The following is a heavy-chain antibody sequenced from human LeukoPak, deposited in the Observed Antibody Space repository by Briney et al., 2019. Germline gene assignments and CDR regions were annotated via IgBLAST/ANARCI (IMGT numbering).Heavy chain of an antibody. CDR3: AKDNWNDDGGFDY. Sequence: GGSLRLSCAASGFTFSSYGMHWVRQAPGKGLEWVAFIRYDGSNKYYADSVKGRFTISRDNSKSTLYLQMNSLRAEDTAVYYCAKDNWNDDGGFDYWGQGTLVTVSS. V-gene: IGHV3-30*02. J-gene: IGHJ4*02. D-gene: IGHD1-20*01. CDR2: IRYDGSNK. CDR1: GFTFSSYG.